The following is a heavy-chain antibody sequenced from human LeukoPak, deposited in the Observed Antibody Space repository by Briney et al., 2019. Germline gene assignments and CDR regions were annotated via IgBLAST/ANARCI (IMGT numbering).Heavy chain of an antibody. Sequence: ASVKVSCKASGYTFTSYYMHWVRQAPGQGLEWMGIINPSCGSTSYAQKFQGRVTTTRDMSTSTVYMELSSLKSEDTAVYYCARGQYLSDSCGYYFDYWGQGTPVTGSS. CDR2: INPSCGST. CDR1: GYTFTSYY. CDR3: ARGQYLSDSCGYYFDY. V-gene: IGHV1-46*01. D-gene: IGHD3-22*01. J-gene: IGHJ4*03.